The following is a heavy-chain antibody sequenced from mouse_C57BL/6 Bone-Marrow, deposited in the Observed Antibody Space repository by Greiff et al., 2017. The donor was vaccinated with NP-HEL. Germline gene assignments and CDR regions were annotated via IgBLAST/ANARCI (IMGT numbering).Heavy chain of an antibody. V-gene: IGHV1-62-2*01. Sequence: VKVVESGAELVKPGASVKLSCKASGYTFTEYTIHWVKQRSGQGLEWIGWFYPGSGSIKYNEKFKDKATLTADKSSSTVYMELSRLTSEDSAVYFCARHERVTGTFDYWGQGTTLTVSS. J-gene: IGHJ2*01. D-gene: IGHD4-1*01. CDR2: FYPGSGSI. CDR1: GYTFTEYT. CDR3: ARHERVTGTFDY.